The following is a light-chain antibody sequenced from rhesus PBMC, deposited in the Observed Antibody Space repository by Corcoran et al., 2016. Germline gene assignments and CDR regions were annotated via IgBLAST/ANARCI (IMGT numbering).Light chain of an antibody. CDR2: GAA. CDR3: LQSSNWPWT. CDR1: QSGSSY. J-gene: IGKJ1*01. V-gene: IGKV3-24*03. Sequence: EIVMTQSPATLALSPGVRATLSCRASQSGSSYLAWYQQKPGQAPRLLIHGAASRATGNPDRFSGCGSGTEFTLAINSLEPENVGVYFCLQSSNWPWTFSQGTKVEIK.